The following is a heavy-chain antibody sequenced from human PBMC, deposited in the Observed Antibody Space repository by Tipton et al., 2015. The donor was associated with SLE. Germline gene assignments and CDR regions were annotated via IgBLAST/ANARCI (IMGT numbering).Heavy chain of an antibody. V-gene: IGHV1-69*05. CDR1: GGTFSSYA. CDR3: ARGGYSSGWRAFDI. J-gene: IGHJ3*02. D-gene: IGHD6-19*01. CDR2: IIPIFGTA. Sequence: QLVQSGPEVKKPGSSVKVSCKASGGTFSSYAISWVRQAPGQGLEWMGGIIPIFGTANYAQKFQGRVTITTDESTSTAYMELSSLRSGDTAVYYCARGGYSSGWRAFDIWGQGTMVTVSS.